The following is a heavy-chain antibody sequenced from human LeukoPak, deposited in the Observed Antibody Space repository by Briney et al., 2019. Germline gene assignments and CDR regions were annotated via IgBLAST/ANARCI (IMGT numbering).Heavy chain of an antibody. J-gene: IGHJ4*02. CDR1: GYTFTGYY. Sequence: PGGSLRLSCAASGYTFTGYYMHWVRQAPGQGLEWMGWINPNSGGTNYAQKFQGRVTMTRDTSISTAYMELSRLRSDDTAVYYCASPREPIEMATIRLDYWGQGTLVTVSS. D-gene: IGHD5-24*01. CDR3: ASPREPIEMATIRLDY. CDR2: INPNSGGT. V-gene: IGHV1-2*02.